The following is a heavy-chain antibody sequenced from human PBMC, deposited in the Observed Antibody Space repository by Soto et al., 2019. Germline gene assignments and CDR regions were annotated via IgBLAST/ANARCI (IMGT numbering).Heavy chain of an antibody. Sequence: SETLSLTCTVSGGSISSGGYYWSWIRQHPGKGLEWIGYIYYSGSTYYNPSLKSRVTISVDTPKNQFSLKLSSVTAADTAVYYCARDVMVRGVSVDYYYGMDVWGQGTTVTVS. D-gene: IGHD3-10*01. CDR2: IYYSGST. CDR3: ARDVMVRGVSVDYYYGMDV. V-gene: IGHV4-31*03. CDR1: GGSISSGGYY. J-gene: IGHJ6*02.